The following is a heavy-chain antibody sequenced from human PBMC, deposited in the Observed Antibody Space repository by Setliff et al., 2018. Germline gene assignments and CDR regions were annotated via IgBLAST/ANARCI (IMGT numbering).Heavy chain of an antibody. CDR3: AKELTVAGSCIDY. CDR2: IWYDGINK. V-gene: IGHV3-33*06. J-gene: IGHJ4*02. Sequence: GGSLRLSCAASRFTFSNYGMHWVRQAPGKGLEWVAVIWYDGINKYYADSVKGRFTISRDISKNTLYLQMNNLRAEDTAVYYCAKELTVAGSCIDYWGQGTLVTVSS. CDR1: RFTFSNYG. D-gene: IGHD6-19*01.